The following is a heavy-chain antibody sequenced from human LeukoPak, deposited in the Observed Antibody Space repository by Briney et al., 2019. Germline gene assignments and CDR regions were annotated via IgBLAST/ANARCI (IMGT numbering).Heavy chain of an antibody. J-gene: IGHJ6*02. V-gene: IGHV1-2*02. Sequence: GASVKVSCTASGYTFTGYYMHWVRQAPGQGLEWMGWINPNSGDTNSAQRFQGRVTMTRETSISTAYMELSRLRFDDTAVYYCARVRRYYYGMDVWGQGTTVTVSS. CDR1: GYTFTGYY. CDR2: INPNSGDT. CDR3: ARVRRYYYGMDV.